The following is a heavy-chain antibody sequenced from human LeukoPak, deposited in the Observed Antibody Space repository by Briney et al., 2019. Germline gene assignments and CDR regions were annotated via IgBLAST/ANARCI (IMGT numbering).Heavy chain of an antibody. Sequence: GGSLRLSCAASGFTFSSYWMSWVRQAPGKGLEWVSAISGSGGSTYYADSVKGRFTISRDNSKNTLYLQMNSLRAEDTAVYYCAKAGGYSSGSLPFDDWGQGTLVTVSS. CDR3: AKAGGYSSGSLPFDD. CDR2: ISGSGGST. D-gene: IGHD6-19*01. J-gene: IGHJ4*02. V-gene: IGHV3-23*01. CDR1: GFTFSSYW.